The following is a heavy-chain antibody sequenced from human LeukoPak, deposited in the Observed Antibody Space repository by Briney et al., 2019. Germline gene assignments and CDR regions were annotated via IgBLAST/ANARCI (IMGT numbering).Heavy chain of an antibody. V-gene: IGHV1-69*04. Sequence: ASVKVSCKASGGTFSSYAISWVRQAPGQGLEWMGRIIPILGIANYAQKFQGRVTITADKSTSTAYMELSSLRSEDTAVYYCAGEIGSGADYYYYMDVWGKGTTVTVSS. J-gene: IGHJ6*03. CDR2: IIPILGIA. D-gene: IGHD3-10*01. CDR1: GGTFSSYA. CDR3: AGEIGSGADYYYYMDV.